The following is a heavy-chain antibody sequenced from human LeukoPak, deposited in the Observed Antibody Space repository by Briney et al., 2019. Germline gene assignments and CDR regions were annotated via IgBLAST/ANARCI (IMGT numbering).Heavy chain of an antibody. CDR1: GGTFSSYA. Sequence: SVKVSCKASGGTFSSYAISWVRQAPGQGLEWMGRIIPIFGIANYAQKFQGRVTITADKSTSTAYMELSSLRSEDTAVYYCASCNYDSSGYYYFQHWGQGTLVTVSS. CDR2: IIPIFGIA. CDR3: ASCNYDSSGYYYFQH. J-gene: IGHJ1*01. V-gene: IGHV1-69*04. D-gene: IGHD3-22*01.